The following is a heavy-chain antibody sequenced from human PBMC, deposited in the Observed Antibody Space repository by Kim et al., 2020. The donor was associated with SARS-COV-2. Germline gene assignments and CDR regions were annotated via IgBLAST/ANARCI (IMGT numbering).Heavy chain of an antibody. V-gene: IGHV4-61*02. CDR2: IYTSGST. CDR3: AGTAASVAFDI. Sequence: SETLSLTCTVSGGSISSGSYYWSWIRQPAGKGLEWIGRIYTSGSTNYNPSLKSRVTISVDTSKNQFSLKLSSVTAADTAVYYCAGTAASVAFDIWGQGTMVTVYS. D-gene: IGHD6-13*01. CDR1: GGSISSGSYY. J-gene: IGHJ3*02.